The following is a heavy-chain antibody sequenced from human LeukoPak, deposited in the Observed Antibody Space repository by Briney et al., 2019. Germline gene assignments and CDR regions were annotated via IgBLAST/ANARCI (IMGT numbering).Heavy chain of an antibody. CDR3: ARVGDQQLVFDY. Sequence: GASVKVSCKASGYTFTSYGISWVRQAPGQGLEWMGWISTYNGDTNYAQKLQGRVTITRDTSASTAYMELSSLRSEDTAVYYCARVGDQQLVFDYWGQGTLVTVSS. D-gene: IGHD6-13*01. J-gene: IGHJ4*02. CDR1: GYTFTSYG. V-gene: IGHV1-18*01. CDR2: ISTYNGDT.